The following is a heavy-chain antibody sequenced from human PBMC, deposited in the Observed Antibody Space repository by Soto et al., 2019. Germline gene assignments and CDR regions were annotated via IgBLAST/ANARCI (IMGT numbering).Heavy chain of an antibody. D-gene: IGHD2-21*01. Sequence: QVQLQESGPGLVKPSQTLSLTCTVSGGSISSGDYYWSWIRQPPGKGLEWVGYIYYPRSTYSNPSLMSGVTIAVYTSNNQFSLKLSSVTAADTAVYYCARVARGTWYSSYCGQGTLVTVSS. J-gene: IGHJ4*02. V-gene: IGHV4-30-4*01. CDR1: GGSISSGDYY. CDR2: IYYPRST. CDR3: ARVARGTWYSSY.